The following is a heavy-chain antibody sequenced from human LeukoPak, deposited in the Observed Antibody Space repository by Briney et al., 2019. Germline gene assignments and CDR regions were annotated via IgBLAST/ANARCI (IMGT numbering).Heavy chain of an antibody. D-gene: IGHD2-2*01. CDR2: ISGSGGST. CDR3: AKGVVPAAMPPGPLPYYYYGMDV. CDR1: GFTFSSYA. V-gene: IGHV3-23*01. J-gene: IGHJ6*02. Sequence: PGGCLRLSCAASGFTFSSYAMSWVRQAPGKGLEWVSAISGSGGSTYYADSVKGRFTISRDNSKNTLYLQMNSLGAEDTAVYYCAKGVVPAAMPPGPLPYYYYGMDVWGQGTTVTVSS.